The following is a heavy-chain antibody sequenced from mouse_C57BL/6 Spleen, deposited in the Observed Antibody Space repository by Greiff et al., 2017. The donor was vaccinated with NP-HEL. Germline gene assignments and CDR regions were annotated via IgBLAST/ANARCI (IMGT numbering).Heavy chain of an antibody. V-gene: IGHV1-81*01. CDR1: GYTFTSYG. CDR2: IYPRSGNT. D-gene: IGHD1-1*01. Sequence: QVQLQQSGAELARPGASVKLSCKASGYTFTSYGISWVKQRTGQGLEWIGEIYPRSGNTYYNEKFKGKATLTADKSSSTAYMELRSLTSEDSAVYFCARGYYYGSSWYYAMDYWGQGTSVTVSS. CDR3: ARGYYYGSSWYYAMDY. J-gene: IGHJ4*01.